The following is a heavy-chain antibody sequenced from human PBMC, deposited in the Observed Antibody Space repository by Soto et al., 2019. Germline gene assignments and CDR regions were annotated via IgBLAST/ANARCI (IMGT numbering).Heavy chain of an antibody. V-gene: IGHV1-46*01. D-gene: IGHD6-19*01. CDR3: ARGGGAGSGWPPIFEYFQH. CDR2: INPSGGST. CDR1: GYTFTSYY. Sequence: ASVKVSCKASGYTFTSYYMHWVRQAPGQGLGWMGIINPSGGSTSYAQKFQGRVTMTRDTSTSTVYMELSSLRSEDTAVYYCARGGGAGSGWPPIFEYFQHWGQGTLVTSPQ. J-gene: IGHJ1*01.